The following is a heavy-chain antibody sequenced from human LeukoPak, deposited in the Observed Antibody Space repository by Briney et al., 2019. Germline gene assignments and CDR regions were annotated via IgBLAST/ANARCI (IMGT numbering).Heavy chain of an antibody. CDR2: IGSSSTHI. V-gene: IGHV3-21*01. CDR3: ARSEHSSSSFDY. Sequence: GGSLRLSCAASGFTLSSYSMNWFRQAPGKGLEWVSYIGSSSTHIYYADSVKGRFTISRDNARNSLYLQMNSLRAEDTAIYYCARSEHSSSSFDYWGQGTLVTVSS. D-gene: IGHD6-6*01. J-gene: IGHJ4*02. CDR1: GFTLSSYS.